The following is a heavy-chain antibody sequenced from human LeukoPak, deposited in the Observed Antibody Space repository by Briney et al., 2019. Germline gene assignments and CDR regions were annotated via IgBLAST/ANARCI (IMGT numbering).Heavy chain of an antibody. Sequence: PGGSLRLSCAASGFTFSSYGMHWVRQAPGKGLEWVAFIRYDGSNKYYADSVKGRFTISRDNSKNTLYLQMNSLRAEDTAVYYCAKDGWELPPGFLYYFDYWGQGTLVTVSS. V-gene: IGHV3-30*02. CDR2: IRYDGSNK. D-gene: IGHD1-26*01. J-gene: IGHJ4*02. CDR1: GFTFSSYG. CDR3: AKDGWELPPGFLYYFDY.